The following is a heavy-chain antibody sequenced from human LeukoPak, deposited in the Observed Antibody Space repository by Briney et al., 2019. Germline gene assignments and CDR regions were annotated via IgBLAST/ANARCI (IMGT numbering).Heavy chain of an antibody. Sequence: ASVKVSCKTSRYTFTSYYMNWVRQAPRQGLEWMGMISPSGGSTSYAQKFQGRVTMTRDTSTSTVYMELNSLTSEDTALYYCARDRSPSARYFNYWGQGTLVTVSS. CDR1: RYTFTSYY. CDR3: ARDRSPSARYFNY. CDR2: ISPSGGST. V-gene: IGHV1-46*01. D-gene: IGHD2-15*01. J-gene: IGHJ4*02.